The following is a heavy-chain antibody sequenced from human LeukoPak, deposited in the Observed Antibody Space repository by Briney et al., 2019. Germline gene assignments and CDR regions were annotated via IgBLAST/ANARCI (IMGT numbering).Heavy chain of an antibody. CDR1: GFTFSSYS. J-gene: IGHJ4*02. CDR3: ARDELGVAGTGGY. Sequence: GGSLRLSCAASGFTFSSYSMNWVRQAPGKGLEWVSYISSSSSTIYYADSVKGRFTISRDNAKNSLHLQMNSLRDEDTAVYYCARDELGVAGTGGYWGQGTLVTVSS. V-gene: IGHV3-48*02. CDR2: ISSSSSTI. D-gene: IGHD6-19*01.